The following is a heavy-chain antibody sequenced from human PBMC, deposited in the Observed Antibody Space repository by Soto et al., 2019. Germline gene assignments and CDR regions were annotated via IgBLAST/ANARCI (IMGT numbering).Heavy chain of an antibody. CDR1: GYTFTSYG. Sequence: ASVKVSCKASGYTFTSYGISWVRQAPGQGLEWMGWISAYNGNTNYAQKLQGRVTMTTDTSTSTAYMELRSLRSDDTAVYYCARDPEGEGFQQYHWFDPWGQGTLVTVSS. CDR3: ARDPEGEGFQQYHWFDP. V-gene: IGHV1-18*01. CDR2: ISAYNGNT. J-gene: IGHJ5*02. D-gene: IGHD6-13*01.